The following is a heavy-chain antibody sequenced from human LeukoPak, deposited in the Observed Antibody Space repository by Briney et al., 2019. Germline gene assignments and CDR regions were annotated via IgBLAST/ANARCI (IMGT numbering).Heavy chain of an antibody. CDR3: ARGSGWYDY. D-gene: IGHD6-19*01. J-gene: IGHJ4*02. CDR1: GFTFSSYG. Sequence: PGGSLRLSCAASGFTFSSYGMTWVRQAPGKGLEWVSYISSSSSTIYYADSVKGRCTISRDNAKNSLYLQMNSLRVEDTAVYYCARGSGWYDYWGQGTLVTVSS. V-gene: IGHV3-48*01. CDR2: ISSSSSTI.